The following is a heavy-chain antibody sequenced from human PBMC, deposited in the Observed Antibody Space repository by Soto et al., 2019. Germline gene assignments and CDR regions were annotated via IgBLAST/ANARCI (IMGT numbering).Heavy chain of an antibody. V-gene: IGHV3-74*01. CDR3: ARAAQFNYGGNSCFDY. CDR1: GFTFSAYC. D-gene: IGHD4-17*01. CDR2: IYTKGSLT. J-gene: IGHJ4*02. Sequence: GGSLRLSCAASGFTFSAYCMHWVRHAPGKGLVWVSSIYTKGSLTRYADSVKGRFTISRDNAKNTLYLQVNSLRAEDMAVYYCARAAQFNYGGNSCFDYWGQGALVTVSS.